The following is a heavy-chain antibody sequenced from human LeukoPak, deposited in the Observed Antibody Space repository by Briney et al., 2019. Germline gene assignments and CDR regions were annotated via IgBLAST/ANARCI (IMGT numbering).Heavy chain of an antibody. CDR1: GFTFSSYW. V-gene: IGHV3-74*01. Sequence: GGSLRLSCAASGFTFSSYWMHWVRQAPGKGLVWVSRINSDGSSTSYADSVKGRLTISRDNAKNTLYLQMNSLRAEDTAVYYCARESSTSTTYLDAFDIWGQGTMVTVSS. CDR3: ARESSTSTTYLDAFDI. J-gene: IGHJ3*02. CDR2: INSDGSST. D-gene: IGHD2-2*01.